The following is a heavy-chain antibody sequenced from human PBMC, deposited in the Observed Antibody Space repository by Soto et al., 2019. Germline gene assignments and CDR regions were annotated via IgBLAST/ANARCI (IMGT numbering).Heavy chain of an antibody. D-gene: IGHD2-8*01. CDR2: ISAYNGDI. CDR1: GYTFTSYG. CDR3: ARSGYCTNGVCYMAYYYHMDV. Sequence: ASVKVSCKASGYTFTSYGISWVRQAPGQGLEWMGWISAYNGDINYAQNLQGRVTMTTDTSTSTAYMELRSLRSDDTAVYYCARSGYCTNGVCYMAYYYHMDVWGKGTTVTVSS. J-gene: IGHJ6*03. V-gene: IGHV1-18*01.